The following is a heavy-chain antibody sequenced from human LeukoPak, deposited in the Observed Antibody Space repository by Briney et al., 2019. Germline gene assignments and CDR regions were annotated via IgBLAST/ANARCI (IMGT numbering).Heavy chain of an antibody. V-gene: IGHV4-39*07. D-gene: IGHD3-3*01. J-gene: IGHJ6*03. Sequence: PSETLSLTCIVSGGSISSSTYFWGWIRQPPGKGLEWIGIISYNGTTYYNPSLKRRVTISVDTSKNQFSLRLNSVTAADTAVYYCARDSWNYYYYYMDVWGKGTTVTVSS. CDR1: GGSISSSTYF. CDR2: ISYNGTT. CDR3: ARDSWNYYYYYMDV.